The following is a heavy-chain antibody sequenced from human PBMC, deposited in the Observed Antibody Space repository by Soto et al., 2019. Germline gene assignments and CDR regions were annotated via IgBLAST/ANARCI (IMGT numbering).Heavy chain of an antibody. CDR1: GASVNSGGYY. J-gene: IGHJ4*02. CDR2: IYFSGST. D-gene: IGHD1-26*01. Sequence: QVQLQESGPGLVKPSQTLSLTCTVSGASVNSGGYYWSWIRQLPGKGLEWIGYIYFSGSTYYNPSLGSRLTISLDTSQNQFSLDLSSVTAADTAVYYCATGDAWEGLLAFWGQGTLVTVSS. CDR3: ATGDAWEGLLAF. V-gene: IGHV4-31*03.